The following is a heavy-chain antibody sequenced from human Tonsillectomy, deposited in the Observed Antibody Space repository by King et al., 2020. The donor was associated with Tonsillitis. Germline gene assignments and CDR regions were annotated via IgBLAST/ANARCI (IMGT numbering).Heavy chain of an antibody. J-gene: IGHJ3*02. Sequence: QLVQSGAEVKKPGSSVKVSCKASGGTFSSYAISWVRQAPGQGLEWMGGIIPIFHTANYAQKFQGRCTITTDESTSTAYMELSSRRSEDTAMYYCARAGRNYYDSSGYLDAFDIWGQGTMVTVSS. D-gene: IGHD3-22*01. CDR1: GGTFSSYA. V-gene: IGHV1-69*01. CDR2: IIPIFHTA. CDR3: ARAGRNYYDSSGYLDAFDI.